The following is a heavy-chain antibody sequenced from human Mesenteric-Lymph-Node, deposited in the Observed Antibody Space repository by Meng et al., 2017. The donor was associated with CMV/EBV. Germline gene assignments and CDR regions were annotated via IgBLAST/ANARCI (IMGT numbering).Heavy chain of an antibody. J-gene: IGHJ6*02. CDR1: GFTFTSYT. Sequence: GESLKISCVASGFTFTSYTMYWVRQAPGKGLEWVSSISDSSTYIYYADSVKGRFTISRENAKKSLYLQMNSLRAEDTAVYYCARGSNLYYGMDVWGQGTTVTVSS. D-gene: IGHD6-13*01. V-gene: IGHV3-21*04. CDR2: ISDSSTYI. CDR3: ARGSNLYYGMDV.